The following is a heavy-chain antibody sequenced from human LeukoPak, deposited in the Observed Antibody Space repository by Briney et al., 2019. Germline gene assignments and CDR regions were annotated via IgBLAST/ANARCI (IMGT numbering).Heavy chain of an antibody. D-gene: IGHD3-16*02. CDR3: ARWTFGGVIVGEYYFDY. CDR2: INPNSGGT. J-gene: IGHJ4*02. V-gene: IGHV1-2*02. CDR1: GYTFTGYY. Sequence: ASVKVSCKASGYTFTGYYMHWVRQAPGQGLEWMGWINPNSGGTNYAQKFQGRVTMTRDTSISTAYMELSRLRSDDMAVYYCARWTFGGVIVGEYYFDYWGQGTLITVSS.